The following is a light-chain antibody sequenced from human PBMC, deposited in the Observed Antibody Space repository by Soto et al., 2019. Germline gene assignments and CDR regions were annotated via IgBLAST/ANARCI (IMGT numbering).Light chain of an antibody. V-gene: IGKV1-27*01. J-gene: IGKJ3*01. Sequence: DIQMTQSPSSLSASVGDRVTITCLASQGISSSLAWYQHKPGKVPELLIYAASTLHSGVPSRFSGSGSGTAFTLTISSLQPEDVATYYCPEYYSPPFTFGPGTKVNFK. CDR1: QGISSS. CDR3: PEYYSPPFT. CDR2: AAS.